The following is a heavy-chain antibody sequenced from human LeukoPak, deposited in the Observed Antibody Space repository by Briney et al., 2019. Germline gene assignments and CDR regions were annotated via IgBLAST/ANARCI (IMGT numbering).Heavy chain of an antibody. D-gene: IGHD3-22*01. CDR2: IYHSGST. J-gene: IGHJ4*02. Sequence: SETLSLTCTVSGYSISSGYYWGWIRQPPGKGLEWIGSIYHSGSTYYNPSLKSRVTISVDTSKNQFSLKLSSVTAADTAVYYCARERSGYSLFDYWGQGTLVTVSS. CDR3: ARERSGYSLFDY. V-gene: IGHV4-38-2*02. CDR1: GYSISSGYY.